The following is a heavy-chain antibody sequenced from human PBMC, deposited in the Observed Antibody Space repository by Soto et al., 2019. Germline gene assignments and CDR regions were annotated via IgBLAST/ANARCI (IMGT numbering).Heavy chain of an antibody. D-gene: IGHD2-2*01. Sequence: QVQLVQSGAEVKKPGASVKVSCKASGYTFTSYYMHWVRQAPGQGLEWMGIINPSGGSTSYAQKCQGRVTMTRDTSTSTVYMELSSLRSEDTAVYYCARDSPPAHNIVVVPAHNWFDPWGQGTLVTVSS. V-gene: IGHV1-46*03. CDR3: ARDSPPAHNIVVVPAHNWFDP. J-gene: IGHJ5*02. CDR1: GYTFTSYY. CDR2: INPSGGST.